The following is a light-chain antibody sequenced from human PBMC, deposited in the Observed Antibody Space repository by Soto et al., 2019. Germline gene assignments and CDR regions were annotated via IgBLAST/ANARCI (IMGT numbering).Light chain of an antibody. Sequence: DIVMTQSPDSLAVSLGERATINCKSSQSVLYSSNNKNYLAWYQQRPGQPPNLLIYWASTRESGVPDRFSGSWSGTDFTLTISRLQAEDVAIYYCQQYFSFPCTCVQGTKVEIK. CDR1: QSVLYSSNNKNY. CDR2: WAS. V-gene: IGKV4-1*01. J-gene: IGKJ1*01. CDR3: QQYFSFPCT.